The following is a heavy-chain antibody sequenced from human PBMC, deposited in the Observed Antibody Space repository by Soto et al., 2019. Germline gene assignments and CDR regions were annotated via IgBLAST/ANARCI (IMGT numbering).Heavy chain of an antibody. CDR3: ARSVVPIFGVVIIPVYYYYGMDV. D-gene: IGHD3-3*01. CDR1: GGTFSSYA. V-gene: IGHV1-69*01. J-gene: IGHJ6*02. CDR2: IIPIFGTA. Sequence: QVQLVQSGAEVKKPGSSVKVSCKASGGTFSSYAISWVRQAPGQGLEWMGGIIPIFGTANYAQKFQGRVTITADESTSTAYMELSSLGSEDTAVYYCARSVVPIFGVVIIPVYYYYGMDVWGQGTTVTVSS.